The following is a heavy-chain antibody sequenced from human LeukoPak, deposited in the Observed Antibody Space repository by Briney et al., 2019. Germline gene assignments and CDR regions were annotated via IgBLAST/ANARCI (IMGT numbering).Heavy chain of an antibody. CDR1: GGSFSGYY. Sequence: PSETLSLTCAVYGGSFSGYYWSWIRQPPKKGLERIGEINHSGSTNYNPSLKSRVTISVDTSKNQFSLKVRSVTAADTAVYYCARGHVGSYAYYYYYGMDVWGQGTTVTVSS. CDR3: ARGHVGSYAYYYYYGMDV. CDR2: INHSGST. V-gene: IGHV4-34*01. J-gene: IGHJ6*02. D-gene: IGHD2-8*01.